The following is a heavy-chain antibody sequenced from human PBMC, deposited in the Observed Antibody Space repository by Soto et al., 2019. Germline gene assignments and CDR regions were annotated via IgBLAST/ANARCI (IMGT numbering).Heavy chain of an antibody. CDR1: GFTFRVYG. D-gene: IGHD6-19*01. J-gene: IGHJ4*02. V-gene: IGHV3-30*18. Sequence: GGSLRLSCAASGFTFRVYGMHWVRQAPGKGLEWVADISYDGNKKYYTDSVKGRFTISRDNSKNTLYLQMNSLRTEDTALYYCEKAAHGGWHFFDTWGQGTLVTVSS. CDR2: ISYDGNKK. CDR3: EKAAHGGWHFFDT.